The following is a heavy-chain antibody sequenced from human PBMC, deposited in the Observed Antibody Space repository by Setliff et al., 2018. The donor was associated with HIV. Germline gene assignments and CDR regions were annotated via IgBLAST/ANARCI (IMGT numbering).Heavy chain of an antibody. Sequence: ASVKVSCKASGYIFTRSGFNWVRQAPGQGLEWIGWISAYNGNTYSAQKFQGRVTMTTDSSTSTAYMELRSLRSDDTPMYYCARSGWTNYVVSPPSAMDVWGQGTTVTVSS. CDR1: GYIFTRSG. D-gene: IGHD3-16*01. CDR3: ARSGWTNYVVSPPSAMDV. V-gene: IGHV1-18*01. CDR2: ISAYNGNT. J-gene: IGHJ6*02.